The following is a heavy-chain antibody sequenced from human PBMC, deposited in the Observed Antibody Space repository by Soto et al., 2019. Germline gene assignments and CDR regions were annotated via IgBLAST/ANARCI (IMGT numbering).Heavy chain of an antibody. J-gene: IGHJ6*02. V-gene: IGHV4-39*01. CDR1: GGSISSSSYY. CDR2: VYYGVST. Sequence: SETLSLTCTVSGGSISSSSYYWGWIRQPPGKGLEWIGNVYYGVSTYYNPSLKSRVTISVETSKSQFSLKLSSVTAADTAVYYCAGGDYYHSSGYYFYYYTMDVWGQGTTVTVSS. D-gene: IGHD3-22*01. CDR3: AGGDYYHSSGYYFYYYTMDV.